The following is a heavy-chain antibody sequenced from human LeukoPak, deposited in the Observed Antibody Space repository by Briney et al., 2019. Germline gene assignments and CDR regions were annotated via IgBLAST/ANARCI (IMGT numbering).Heavy chain of an antibody. V-gene: IGHV1-2*02. CDR3: ARGRFGEWDNWFDP. CDR1: GYTFTGYY. CDR2: INPNSGAT. Sequence: ASVKVSCKASGYTFTGYYIHWVRQAPGQGLEWMAWINPNSGATNYAQKFQGRVSMTRDTSISTAYMALSRLTSDDTAVYFRARGRFGEWDNWFDPWGQGTLVTVSS. D-gene: IGHD3-10*01. J-gene: IGHJ5*02.